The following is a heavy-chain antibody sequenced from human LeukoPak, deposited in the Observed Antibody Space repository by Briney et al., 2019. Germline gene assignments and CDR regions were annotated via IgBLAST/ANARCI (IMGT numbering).Heavy chain of an antibody. D-gene: IGHD3-10*01. J-gene: IGHJ4*02. Sequence: GGSLRLSCAASGFTFSSYAMSWVRQAPGKGLEWVSAFSGSGGSTYYADSVKGRFTISRDNAKNSLYLQMNSLRAEDTAVYYCARLTVPGGFDYWGQGTLVTVSS. CDR3: ARLTVPGGFDY. CDR2: FSGSGGST. V-gene: IGHV3-23*01. CDR1: GFTFSSYA.